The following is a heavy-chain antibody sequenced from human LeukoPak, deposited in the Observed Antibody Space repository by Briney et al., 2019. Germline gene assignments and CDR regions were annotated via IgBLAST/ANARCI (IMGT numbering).Heavy chain of an antibody. D-gene: IGHD2-8*01. J-gene: IGHJ6*02. Sequence: GGSLRLSCAASGFTFSSYEMNWVRQAPGKGLEWVSYISSSGSTIYYADSVKGRFTISRDNAKNSLYLQMNSLRAEDTAVYYCARDYCTNGVCFDYYYYGMDVWGQGTTVTVSS. CDR1: GFTFSSYE. CDR3: ARDYCTNGVCFDYYYYGMDV. V-gene: IGHV3-48*03. CDR2: ISSSGSTI.